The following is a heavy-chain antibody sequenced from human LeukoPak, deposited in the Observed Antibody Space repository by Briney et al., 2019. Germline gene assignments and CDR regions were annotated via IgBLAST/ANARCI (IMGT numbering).Heavy chain of an antibody. D-gene: IGHD6-6*01. Sequence: GGSLRLSCAASGFTFSSYGMSWVRQAPGKGLEWVSAISGSGGSTYYADSVKGRFTISRDNSKNTLYLQMNSLRAEDTAVYYCAKSEFSSSSPPFDYWGQGTLVTVSS. CDR2: ISGSGGST. CDR1: GFTFSSYG. J-gene: IGHJ4*02. V-gene: IGHV3-23*01. CDR3: AKSEFSSSSPPFDY.